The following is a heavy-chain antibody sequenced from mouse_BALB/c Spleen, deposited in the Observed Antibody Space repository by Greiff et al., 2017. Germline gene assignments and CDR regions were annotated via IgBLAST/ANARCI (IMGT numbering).Heavy chain of an antibody. CDR1: GFTFSSYA. Sequence: DVKLVESGGGLVKPGGSLKLSCAASGFTFSSYAMSWVRQTPKKRLEWVASISSGGSTYYPDSVKGRFTISRDNARNILYLQMSSLRSEDTAMYYCARSLPHYFDYWGQGTTLTVSS. D-gene: IGHD1-2*01. V-gene: IGHV5-6-5*01. CDR3: ARSLPHYFDY. J-gene: IGHJ2*01. CDR2: ISSGGST.